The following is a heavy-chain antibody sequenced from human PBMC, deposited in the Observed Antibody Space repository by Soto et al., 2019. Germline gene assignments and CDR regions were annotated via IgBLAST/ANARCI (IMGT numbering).Heavy chain of an antibody. J-gene: IGHJ6*02. CDR2: IGTAGDT. V-gene: IGHV3-13*01. CDR3: ARGGWAMVNYYYGMDV. CDR1: GFTFSSYS. Sequence: GGSLRLSCAASGFTFSSYSMNWVRQATGKGLEWVSAIGTAGDTYYPGSVKGRFTISRENAKNSLYLQMNSLRAEDTAVYYCARGGWAMVNYYYGMDVWGQGTTVTVSS. D-gene: IGHD5-18*01.